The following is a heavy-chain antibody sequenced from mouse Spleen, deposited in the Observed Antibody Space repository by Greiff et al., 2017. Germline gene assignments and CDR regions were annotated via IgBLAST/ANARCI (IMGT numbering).Heavy chain of an antibody. CDR1: GFSLTSYG. CDR2: IWSGGST. Sequence: QVQLKQSGPGLVQPSQSLSITCTVSGFSLTSYGVHWVRQSPGKGLEWLGVIWSGGSTDYNAAFISRLSISKDNSKSQVFFKMNSLQADDTAIYYCARDYGNYVEFAYWGQGTLVTVSA. D-gene: IGHD2-1*01. J-gene: IGHJ3*01. CDR3: ARDYGNYVEFAY. V-gene: IGHV2-2*01.